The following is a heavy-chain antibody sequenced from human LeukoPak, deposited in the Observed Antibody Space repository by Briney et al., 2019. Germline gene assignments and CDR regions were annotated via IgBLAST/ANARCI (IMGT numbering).Heavy chain of an antibody. CDR3: ARVIGAAAALYDAFDI. V-gene: IGHV3-23*01. Sequence: PGGSLRLSCAAAGFTFSSYAMSWVRQDPGKGLEWVSAISGSGGSTYYADSVKGRFTISRDNSKNTLYLQMNSLRAEDTAVYYCARVIGAAAALYDAFDIWGQGTMVTVSS. D-gene: IGHD6-13*01. J-gene: IGHJ3*02. CDR2: ISGSGGST. CDR1: GFTFSSYA.